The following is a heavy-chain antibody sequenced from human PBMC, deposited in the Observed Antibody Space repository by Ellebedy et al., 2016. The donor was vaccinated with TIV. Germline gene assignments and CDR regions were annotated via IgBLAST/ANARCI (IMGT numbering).Heavy chain of an antibody. J-gene: IGHJ2*01. CDR2: IYPGDSDT. V-gene: IGHV5-51*01. Sequence: GESLKISCKGSGYSFTSYWIGWVRQLPGKGLEWMGIIYPGDSDTRYSPTFQGQVTISADKSISTAYLQWSSLKASDTAMYYCARRPYYGTKYWYFDLWGRGTLVTVSS. CDR3: ARRPYYGTKYWYFDL. D-gene: IGHD1/OR15-1a*01. CDR1: GYSFTSYW.